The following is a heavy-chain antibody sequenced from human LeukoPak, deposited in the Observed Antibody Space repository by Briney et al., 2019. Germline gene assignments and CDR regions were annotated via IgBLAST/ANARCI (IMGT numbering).Heavy chain of an antibody. CDR1: GGTFSSYA. Sequence: GASVKVSCKASGGTFSSYAISWVRQAPGQGLEWMGRIIPILGIANYAQKFQGRVTITADKSTSTAYMELSSLRSEDTAVYYCARDPPVVPAANSDYWGQGTLVTVSS. V-gene: IGHV1-69*04. CDR3: ARDPPVVPAANSDY. D-gene: IGHD2-2*01. CDR2: IIPILGIA. J-gene: IGHJ4*02.